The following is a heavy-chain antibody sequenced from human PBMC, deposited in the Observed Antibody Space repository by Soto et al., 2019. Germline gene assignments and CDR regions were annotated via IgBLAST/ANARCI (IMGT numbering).Heavy chain of an antibody. CDR1: VYTFTSYD. V-gene: IGHV1-8*01. D-gene: IGHD2-15*01. CDR2: MNPNSGNT. CDR3: ARAYCSGGSCAPGGV. J-gene: IGHJ6*04. Sequence: QVQLVQSGAEVKKPGASVKVSCKASVYTFTSYDINWVRQATGQGLEWMGWMNPNSGNTGYAQKFQGRVTMTRNTSTSTAYMELSSLRSEDTAVYYCARAYCSGGSCAPGGVWGKGTTVTVSS.